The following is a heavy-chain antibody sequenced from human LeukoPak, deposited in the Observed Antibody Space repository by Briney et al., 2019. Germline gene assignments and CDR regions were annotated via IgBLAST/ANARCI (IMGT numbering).Heavy chain of an antibody. V-gene: IGHV3-21*01. CDR3: ARDLSPRPGSSAVGGFDY. J-gene: IGHJ4*02. D-gene: IGHD6-6*01. CDR1: GFTFSSYN. Sequence: GGSLRLSCAASGFTFSSYNMNWVRQAPGRGLEWVSSISSSSYIYYADSVKGRFTISRDNAKNSLYLQMNSLRAEDTAVYYCARDLSPRPGSSAVGGFDYWGQGTLVTVSS. CDR2: ISSSSYI.